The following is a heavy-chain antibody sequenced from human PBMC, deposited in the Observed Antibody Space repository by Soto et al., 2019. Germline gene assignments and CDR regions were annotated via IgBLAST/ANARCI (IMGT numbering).Heavy chain of an antibody. CDR3: ARGRSAVAGTYYYYYYMDV. Sequence: VQLVESGGGLVQPGRSLRLSCAASGFTFDDYAMHWVRQAPGKGLEWVSGISWNSGSIGYADSVKGRFTISRDNAKNSLYLQMNSLRAEDTALYYCARGRSAVAGTYYYYYYMDVWGKGTTVTVSS. V-gene: IGHV3-9*01. J-gene: IGHJ6*03. D-gene: IGHD6-19*01. CDR1: GFTFDDYA. CDR2: ISWNSGSI.